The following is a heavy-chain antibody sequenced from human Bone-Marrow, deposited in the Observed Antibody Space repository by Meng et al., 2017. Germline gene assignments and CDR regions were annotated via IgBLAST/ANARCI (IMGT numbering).Heavy chain of an antibody. Sequence: SVKVSCKASGYTFTSYGISWVRQAPGQGLEWMGGIIPIFGTANYAQKFQGRVTITTDESTSTAYMELSSLRSEDTAVYYCARERGGIQLWTKDAFDIWGQGTMVTVSS. D-gene: IGHD5-18*01. CDR1: GYTFTSYG. V-gene: IGHV1-69*05. CDR2: IIPIFGTA. CDR3: ARERGGIQLWTKDAFDI. J-gene: IGHJ3*02.